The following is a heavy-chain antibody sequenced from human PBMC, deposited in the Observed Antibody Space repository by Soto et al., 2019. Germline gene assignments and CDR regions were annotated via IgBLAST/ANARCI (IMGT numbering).Heavy chain of an antibody. Sequence: QVQLVESGGGVVQPGTSLRLSCVGSGFTFRSYVIHWVRQAPGKGLEWVALTSYDGSNNFYGDSVKGRFTISRANARNPVELQMDSLRLEDTALYYCARWGTTGGLDVWGQGTLVSVSS. CDR3: ARWGTTGGLDV. CDR2: TSYDGSNN. V-gene: IGHV3-33*05. D-gene: IGHD3-16*01. CDR1: GFTFRSYV. J-gene: IGHJ4*02.